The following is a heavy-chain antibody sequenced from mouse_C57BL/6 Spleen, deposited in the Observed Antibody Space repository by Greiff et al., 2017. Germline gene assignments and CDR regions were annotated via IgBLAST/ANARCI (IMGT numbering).Heavy chain of an antibody. J-gene: IGHJ1*03. D-gene: IGHD1-1*01. CDR3: AGILDGSSANWYFDV. CDR1: GYTFTSYW. CDR2: IDPSDSYT. Sequence: LQQPGAELVMPGASVKLSCKASGYTFTSYWMHWVKQRPGQGLEWIGEIDPSDSYTNYNQKFKGKSTLTVDKSSSTAYMQLSSLTSEDSAVYYCAGILDGSSANWYFDVWGTGTTVTVSS. V-gene: IGHV1-69*01.